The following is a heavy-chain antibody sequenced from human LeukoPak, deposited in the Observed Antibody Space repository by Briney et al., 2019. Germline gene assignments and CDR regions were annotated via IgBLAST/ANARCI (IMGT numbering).Heavy chain of an antibody. V-gene: IGHV3-74*01. D-gene: IGHD1-26*01. Sequence: SGGSLRLXCAASGFTFSSYAMTWVRQAPGKGLVWVSRINSDGSNTSYADSVKGRFTISRDNAKNTLYLQMNSLRAEDTAVYYCAVLGGHYFDYWGQGTLVTVSS. CDR2: INSDGSNT. CDR3: AVLGGHYFDY. CDR1: GFTFSSYA. J-gene: IGHJ4*02.